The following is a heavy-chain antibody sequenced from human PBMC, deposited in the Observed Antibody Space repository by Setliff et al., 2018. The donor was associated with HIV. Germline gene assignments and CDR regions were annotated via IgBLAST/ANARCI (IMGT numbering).Heavy chain of an antibody. CDR1: GYTFPTYG. CDR3: ARLGSGWSDSYYYAMDV. CDR2: ISPYSGHT. Sequence: ASVKVSCKTSGYTFPTYGISWVRQAPGHGLEWMGWISPYSGHTKYAQTFQGRVTMTIDTSTNSAYMELRSLRSDDTAVYFCARLGSGWSDSYYYAMDVWGQGTTVTVSS. D-gene: IGHD6-19*01. J-gene: IGHJ6*02. V-gene: IGHV1-18*01.